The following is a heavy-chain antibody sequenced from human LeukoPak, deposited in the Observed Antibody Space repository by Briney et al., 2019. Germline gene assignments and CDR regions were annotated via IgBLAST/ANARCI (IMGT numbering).Heavy chain of an antibody. Sequence: GGSLRLSCAASGFTFSNYAMHWVRQAPGKGLEWVSGISYDGTMTYYSDSLKGRFTISRDNAKNSLYLQMNSLRAEDTAVYYCARDQRRGYYDSSGYPGEFGYWGQGTLVTVSS. V-gene: IGHV3-30*04. J-gene: IGHJ4*02. D-gene: IGHD3-22*01. CDR3: ARDQRRGYYDSSGYPGEFGY. CDR2: ISYDGTMT. CDR1: GFTFSNYA.